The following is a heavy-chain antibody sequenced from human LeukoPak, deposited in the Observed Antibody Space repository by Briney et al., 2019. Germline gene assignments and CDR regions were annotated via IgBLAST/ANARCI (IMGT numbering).Heavy chain of an antibody. CDR1: GFTFSSYS. CDR3: ARDSLVSFDY. J-gene: IGHJ4*02. V-gene: IGHV3-48*01. Sequence: PGGSLRLSCAASGFTFSSYSMDWVRQAPGKGLEWVSYISSSSSPIYYADSVKGRFAISRDNAKNSLYLQMNSLRAEDTAVYYRARDSLVSFDYWGQGTLVTVSS. D-gene: IGHD3-16*02. CDR2: ISSSSSPI.